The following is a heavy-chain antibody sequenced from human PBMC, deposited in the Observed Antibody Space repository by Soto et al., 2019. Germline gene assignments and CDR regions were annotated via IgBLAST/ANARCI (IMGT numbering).Heavy chain of an antibody. CDR1: GFTFSSYS. V-gene: IGHV3-21*01. CDR3: ARAYLRGSSGWYGGDEYFQH. D-gene: IGHD6-19*01. CDR2: ISSSSSYI. J-gene: IGHJ1*01. Sequence: EVQLVESGGGLVKPGGSLRLSCAASGFTFSSYSMNWVRQAPGKGLEWVSSISSSSSYIYYADSVKGRFTISRDNAKNSLYLQMNSLRAEDTAVYYCARAYLRGSSGWYGGDEYFQHWGQGTLVTVSS.